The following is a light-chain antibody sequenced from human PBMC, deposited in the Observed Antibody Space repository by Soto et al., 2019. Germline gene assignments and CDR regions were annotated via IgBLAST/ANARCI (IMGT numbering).Light chain of an antibody. J-gene: IGKJ1*01. CDR1: QSISSY. Sequence: DIPMTQSPSSLSASVGDRVTITCRASQSISSYLNWYHQKAGKAPKLLIYAASSLQTGVPSRFSGSGSGTDFTLTITSLQPEYFATYYCQQSYSTPWTFGQGTKVEVK. CDR3: QQSYSTPWT. CDR2: AAS. V-gene: IGKV1-39*01.